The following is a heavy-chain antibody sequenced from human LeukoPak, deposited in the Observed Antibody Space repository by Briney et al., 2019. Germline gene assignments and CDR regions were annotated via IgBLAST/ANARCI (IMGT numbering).Heavy chain of an antibody. CDR3: ASTYDFWSGQPMD. J-gene: IGHJ4*02. CDR2: ISAYNGNT. Sequence: ASVKVSCKASGGTFSSYAISWVRQAPGQGLEWMGWISAYNGNTNYAQKLQGRVTMTTDTSTSTAYMELRSLRSDDTAVYYCASTYDFWSGQPMDWGQGTLVTVSS. V-gene: IGHV1-18*01. D-gene: IGHD3-3*01. CDR1: GGTFSSYA.